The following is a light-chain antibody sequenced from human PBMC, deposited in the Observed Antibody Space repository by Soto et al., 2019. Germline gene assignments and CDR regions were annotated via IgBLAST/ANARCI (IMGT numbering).Light chain of an antibody. CDR2: STS. CDR3: HQFGDSPQT. V-gene: IGKV3-20*01. Sequence: PGDRATLSCRASQSLSVSYIAWYQHKPGQAPRLLIYSTSTRAAGIPDRFTGRGSGTHFTLAISRLEPEDFAVYYCHQFGDSPQTFGQGTTVEV. J-gene: IGKJ1*01. CDR1: QSLSVSY.